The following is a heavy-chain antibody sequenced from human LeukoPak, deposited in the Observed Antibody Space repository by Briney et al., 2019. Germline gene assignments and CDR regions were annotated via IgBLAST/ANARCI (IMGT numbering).Heavy chain of an antibody. Sequence: ASVKVSCRSSGYIFTKYDINWVRQAPGQGLEWMGWMNVYQGNTNYAQKFQGRVTMTADTSTTTAYMELGSLRFDDTALYYCARDHFTAAGKFDSWGQGTLVTVSS. V-gene: IGHV1-18*01. D-gene: IGHD6-13*01. CDR3: ARDHFTAAGKFDS. J-gene: IGHJ4*02. CDR2: MNVYQGNT. CDR1: GYIFTKYD.